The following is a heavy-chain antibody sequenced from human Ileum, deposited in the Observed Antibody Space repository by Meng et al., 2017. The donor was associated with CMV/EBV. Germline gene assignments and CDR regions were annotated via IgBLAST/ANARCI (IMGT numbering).Heavy chain of an antibody. V-gene: IGHV4-39*07. CDR2: VLKSGNT. CDR1: GDSLSSSNVY. D-gene: IGHD1-14*01. CDR3: ARERVGVSPSYHYFDV. J-gene: IGHJ2*01. Sequence: LQLQGTVPGLVRPSVTLSLTCSVSGDSLSSSNVYWGWSRQPPGKGLEWIGTVLKSGNTYYNPSLKNRVTISVDASKNQFSLKLSSVTAADTAVYYCARERVGVSPSYHYFDVWGRGSLVTVSS.